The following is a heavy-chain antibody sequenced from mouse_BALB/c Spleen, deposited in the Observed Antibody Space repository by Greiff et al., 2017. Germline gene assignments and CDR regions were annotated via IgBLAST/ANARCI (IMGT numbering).Heavy chain of an antibody. Sequence: DVMLVESGGGLVKPGGSLKLSCAASGFTFSSYAMSWVRQSPEKRLEWVAEISSGGSYTYYPDTVTGRFTISRDNAKNTLYLEMSSLRSEDTAMYYCARGKDYDDYFDYWGQGTTLTVSS. CDR3: ARGKDYDDYFDY. CDR2: ISSGGSYT. CDR1: GFTFSSYA. D-gene: IGHD2-4*01. V-gene: IGHV5-9-4*01. J-gene: IGHJ2*01.